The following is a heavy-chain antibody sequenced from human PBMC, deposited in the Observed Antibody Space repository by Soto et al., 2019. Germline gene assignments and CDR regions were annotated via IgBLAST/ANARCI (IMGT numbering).Heavy chain of an antibody. CDR1: GFTFRNAW. D-gene: IGHD4-17*01. V-gene: IGHV3-15*01. CDR3: TVYGRNGAFDS. Sequence: GGSLRLSCAASGFTFRNAWMSWVRQAPGKGLEWVGRIKSKTDGGAIDYAAPVKGRFTLSRDDSENTLYLQVNSLKTEDTAVYYCTVYGRNGAFDSWGQGNLVTVSS. J-gene: IGHJ4*02. CDR2: IKSKTDGGAI.